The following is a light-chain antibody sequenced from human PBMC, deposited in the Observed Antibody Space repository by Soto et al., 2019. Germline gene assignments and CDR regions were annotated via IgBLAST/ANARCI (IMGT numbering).Light chain of an antibody. CDR1: SSDVGGYNY. V-gene: IGLV2-14*01. J-gene: IGLJ1*01. Sequence: QSALTQPASVSGSPGQSITISCTGTSSDVGGYNYVSCYQQHPGKAPKLMIYEVSNRPSGVSNRFSGSKSGNTASLTISGLQAEDEADYYCSSYTSSSTSFGTGTKVTVL. CDR2: EVS. CDR3: SSYTSSSTS.